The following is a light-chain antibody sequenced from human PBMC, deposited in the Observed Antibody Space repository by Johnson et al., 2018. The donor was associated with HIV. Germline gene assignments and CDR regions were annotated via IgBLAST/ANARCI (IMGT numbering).Light chain of an antibody. CDR1: SSNIGNNY. J-gene: IGLJ1*01. CDR2: ENN. Sequence: QSVLTQPPSVSAAPGQKVTISCSGSSSNIGNNYVSWYQQLPGTAPKLLIYENNKRPLGIPDRFSGSKSGTSATLGITGLQTGYEADFYCGTWDTSLSAFVFGTGTKVTV. V-gene: IGLV1-51*02. CDR3: GTWDTSLSAFV.